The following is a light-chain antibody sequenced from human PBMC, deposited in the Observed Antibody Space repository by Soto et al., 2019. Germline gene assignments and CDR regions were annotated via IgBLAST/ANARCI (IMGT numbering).Light chain of an antibody. V-gene: IGKV3-11*01. CDR1: QSISDT. CDR3: QQRSNWPGT. J-gene: IGKJ5*01. Sequence: EIVMTQSPATLSVSPGGRATLSCRASQSISDTLAWYQQKPGQAPRLLIYGASKRATGFPARFSGSGSGTDFTLTISSLEPEDFAVYYCQQRSNWPGTFGQGTRLEIK. CDR2: GAS.